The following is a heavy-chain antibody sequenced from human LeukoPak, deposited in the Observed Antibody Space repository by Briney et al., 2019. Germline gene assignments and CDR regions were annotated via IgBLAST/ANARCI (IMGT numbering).Heavy chain of an antibody. Sequence: GASVKVSCKAYGGTFSSYGINWVRQAPGQRLQWMGGIIPMAGTPNYAQKFQGRVTITADESTRTAYMELSRRRSEDTAVYYCARAPEGGIYGSGVCEVWGQGTVVTVSS. D-gene: IGHD3-10*01. V-gene: IGHV1-69*13. CDR2: IIPMAGTP. CDR3: ARAPEGGIYGSGVCEV. J-gene: IGHJ3*01. CDR1: GGTFSSYG.